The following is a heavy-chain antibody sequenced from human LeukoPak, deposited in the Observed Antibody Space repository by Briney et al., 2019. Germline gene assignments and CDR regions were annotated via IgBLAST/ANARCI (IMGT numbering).Heavy chain of an antibody. Sequence: GRSLRLSCVASGFTFSSYGMHWVRQAPGKGLEWVAFISYDGSNENIADSVKGRFIISRDNSKNTLYLQMNSLRADDTAVYYCARYQVAIDYWGQGTLVTVSA. CDR2: ISYDGSNE. CDR1: GFTFSSYG. CDR3: ARYQVAIDY. J-gene: IGHJ4*02. V-gene: IGHV3-30*03. D-gene: IGHD2-2*01.